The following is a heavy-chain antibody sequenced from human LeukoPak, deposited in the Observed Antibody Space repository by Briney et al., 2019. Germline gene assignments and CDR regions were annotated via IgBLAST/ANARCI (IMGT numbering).Heavy chain of an antibody. CDR1: GFTFSSYG. V-gene: IGHV3-30*18. Sequence: GGSLRISCAASGFTFSSYGRDWVRQAPGKGLDWVAVISYDGSNKYYADSVKGRFTISRDNSKNTLYLQMNSLRAEDTAVYYCAKEGSSGSYFLWTVSAYFDYWGQRTLVTVSS. CDR3: AKEGSSGSYFLWTVSAYFDY. J-gene: IGHJ4*02. CDR2: ISYDGSNK. D-gene: IGHD1-26*01.